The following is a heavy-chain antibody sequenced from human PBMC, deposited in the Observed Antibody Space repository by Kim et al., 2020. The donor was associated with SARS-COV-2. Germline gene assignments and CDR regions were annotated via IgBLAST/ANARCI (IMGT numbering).Heavy chain of an antibody. D-gene: IGHD1-1*01. CDR2: INHSGTT. J-gene: IGHJ4*01. CDR3: SRARYLRGRHYFDY. V-gene: IGHV4-34*01. Sequence: SETLSLTCAVYGWSFSGYYWSWIRQPPGKGLEWIGEINHSGTTNYNPSPKSRVIISVDTSQNQYSLKLSSVIAADTAAYYCSRARYLRGRHYFDYWGHGT. CDR1: GWSFSGYY.